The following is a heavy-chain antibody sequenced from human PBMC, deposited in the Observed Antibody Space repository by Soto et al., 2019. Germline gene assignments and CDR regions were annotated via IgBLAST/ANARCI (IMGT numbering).Heavy chain of an antibody. CDR1: GGSISSGGYY. D-gene: IGHD1-26*01. CDR2: IYYSGST. Sequence: QVQLQESGPGLVKPSQTLSLTCTVSGGSISSGGYYWSWIRQHPGKGLEWIGYIYYSGSTYYNPSLQSRLTISVDTSKNQFCLKLSSVTAADTAVYYCAMGATNVYCYYYGMDVWGQGTTVTVSS. CDR3: AMGATNVYCYYYGMDV. V-gene: IGHV4-31*03. J-gene: IGHJ6*02.